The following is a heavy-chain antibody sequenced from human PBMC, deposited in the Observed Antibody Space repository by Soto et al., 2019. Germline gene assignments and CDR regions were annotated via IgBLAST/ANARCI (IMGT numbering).Heavy chain of an antibody. V-gene: IGHV1-2*02. Sequence: ASVKVSCKASGYTFTGQYMHWVRQAPGQGLEWTGWINPDSGDTKYAQKFQGRVTMTRDTSISTVYMELSRLKSDDTAVYYCARDRGNMVAIFHHYYGMDVWGQGTTVTVSS. CDR2: INPDSGDT. CDR3: ARDRGNMVAIFHHYYGMDV. J-gene: IGHJ6*02. D-gene: IGHD3-3*02. CDR1: GYTFTGQY.